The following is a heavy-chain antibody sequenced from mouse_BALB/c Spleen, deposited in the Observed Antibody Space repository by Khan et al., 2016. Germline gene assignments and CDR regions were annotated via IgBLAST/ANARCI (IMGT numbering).Heavy chain of an antibody. J-gene: IGHJ3*01. D-gene: IGHD2-4*01. V-gene: IGHV1S81*02. CDR1: GYTFTSYY. Sequence: QVQLKQSGAELVKPGASVKLSCKASGYTFTSYYMYWVKQRPGQGLEWIGEINPSNGDTNFNERFKSKATLTVDKSSSTTYMQFSSLTSEDSAGCYCTRAGYDYPFAYWGQGTLVTVSA. CDR3: TRAGYDYPFAY. CDR2: INPSNGDT.